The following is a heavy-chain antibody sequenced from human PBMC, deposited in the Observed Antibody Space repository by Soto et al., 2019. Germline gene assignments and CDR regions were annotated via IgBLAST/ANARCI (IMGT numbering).Heavy chain of an antibody. CDR3: ARERGTGLLYFNWFDP. CDR2: INPSGGST. Sequence: QVQLVQSGAEVKKPGASVKVSCKASGYTFTSYYMHWVRQAPGQGLEWMGIINPSGGSTSYAQKFQGRVTMTRDTSTSTVYMELSSLRSEDTAVYYCARERGTGLLYFNWFDPWGQGTLVTVSS. D-gene: IGHD2-2*02. CDR1: GYTFTSYY. V-gene: IGHV1-46*01. J-gene: IGHJ5*02.